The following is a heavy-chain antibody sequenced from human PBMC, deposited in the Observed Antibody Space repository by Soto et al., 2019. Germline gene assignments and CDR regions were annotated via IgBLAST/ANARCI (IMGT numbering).Heavy chain of an antibody. D-gene: IGHD6-6*01. CDR1: GGSVTSNSYY. CDR2: IFYTGST. V-gene: IGHV4-61*01. J-gene: IGHJ5*02. CDR3: ARAQSGSFWFEP. Sequence: QVQLQESGPGLLKPSETLSLTCTVSGGSVTSNSYYWSWIRQPPGKGLEWIAYIFYTGSTTYNPSLKSRVAISVDTSKNQFSLKLSSVTAADTAIYYCARAQSGSFWFEPWGQGTLVAVSS.